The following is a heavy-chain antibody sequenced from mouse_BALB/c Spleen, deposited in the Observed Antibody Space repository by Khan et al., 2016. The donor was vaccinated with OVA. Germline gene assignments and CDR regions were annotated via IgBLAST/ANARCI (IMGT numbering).Heavy chain of an antibody. CDR2: ISYSGNT. V-gene: IGHV3-2*02. CDR1: GYSIPSDYA. CDR3: ARVYGGDFDY. J-gene: IGHJ2*01. D-gene: IGHD1-1*01. Sequence: QLEESGPGLVKPSQSLSLTCTVTGYSIPSDYAWNWIRQFPGNKLEWMGFISYSGNTNYNPSLKSRISITRDTSKNQFFLQLNSVTTEDTARYYCARVYGGDFDYWGQGTTLTVSS.